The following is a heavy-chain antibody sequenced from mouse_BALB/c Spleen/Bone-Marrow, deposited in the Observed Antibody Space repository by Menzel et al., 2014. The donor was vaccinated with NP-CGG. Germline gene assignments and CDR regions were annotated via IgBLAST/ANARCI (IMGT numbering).Heavy chain of an antibody. Sequence: DVKLVESGGGLVQPGGSLKLSCTASGFTFSDYYMYWVRQTPEKRLEWVANISNGGNNTFYLDTVKGRFTISRDNAKNTLYLQVSRLKSEDTAMYYCARHDGIYAAWFAYWGQGTPVTVSA. J-gene: IGHJ3*01. CDR1: GFTFSDYY. D-gene: IGHD2-1*01. CDR2: ISNGGNNT. CDR3: ARHDGIYAAWFAY. V-gene: IGHV5-12*01.